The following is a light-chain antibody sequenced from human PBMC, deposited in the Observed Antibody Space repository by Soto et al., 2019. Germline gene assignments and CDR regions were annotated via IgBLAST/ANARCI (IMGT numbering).Light chain of an antibody. J-gene: IGKJ1*01. CDR3: QQRGNLWT. CDR1: QSVSRS. Sequence: EIVLTQSPATLSLSPGERATLSCRASQSVSRSLAWYQQKPGQAPRLLIYDASNRATGIPARFSGSGSGTDFTLTISGLEPEDIAGYYCQQRGNLWTFGQGTKVEVK. CDR2: DAS. V-gene: IGKV3-11*01.